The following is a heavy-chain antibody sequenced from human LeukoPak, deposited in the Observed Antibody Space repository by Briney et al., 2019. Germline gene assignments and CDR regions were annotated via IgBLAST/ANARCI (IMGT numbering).Heavy chain of an antibody. CDR1: GFTVSSNY. CDR2: IYSGGTT. CDR3: ARHRWDYYNSGSTPFWFDP. Sequence: PGGSLRLSCTASGFTVSSNYMSWVRQAPGKGLEWVSVIYSGGTTYYADSVKGRFTISRDNSKNTLCVQMNSLRVEDTAVYYCARHRWDYYNSGSTPFWFDPWGQGTLVTVSS. J-gene: IGHJ5*02. D-gene: IGHD3-10*01. V-gene: IGHV3-66*04.